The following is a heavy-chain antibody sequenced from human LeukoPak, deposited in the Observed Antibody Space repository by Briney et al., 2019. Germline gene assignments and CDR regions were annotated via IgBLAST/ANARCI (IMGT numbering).Heavy chain of an antibody. CDR2: IKQDGTEK. J-gene: IGHJ4*02. CDR3: ARDVRPDY. CDR1: GFTFSSYW. Sequence: PTGGSLRLSCAASGFTFSSYWMSWVRQAPGEGLEWVANIKQDGTEKYYMDSVKGRFSISRDNAKNSLYLQMSALRAEDTAVYYCARDVRPDYWGQGALVTVST. D-gene: IGHD6-6*01. V-gene: IGHV3-7*04.